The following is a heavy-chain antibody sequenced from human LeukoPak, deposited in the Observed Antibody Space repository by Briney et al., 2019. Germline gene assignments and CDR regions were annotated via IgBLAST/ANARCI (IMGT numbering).Heavy chain of an antibody. Sequence: SVKVSFKASGGTFSIYATSWVRQAPGQGLEWMGRIIPILGIANYAQKFQGRVTITADKSTSTAYMELSSLRSEDTAVYYCAGALVAARQGGYYYYYGMDVWGQGTTVTVSS. CDR1: GGTFSIYA. CDR2: IIPILGIA. J-gene: IGHJ6*02. V-gene: IGHV1-69*04. CDR3: AGALVAARQGGYYYYYGMDV. D-gene: IGHD6-6*01.